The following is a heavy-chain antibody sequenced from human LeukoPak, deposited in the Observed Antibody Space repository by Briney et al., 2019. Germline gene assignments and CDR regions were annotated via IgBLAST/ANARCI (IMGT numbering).Heavy chain of an antibody. V-gene: IGHV4-59*01. D-gene: IGHD6-13*01. CDR1: GSSISSYY. CDR3: AGGYSSTFDY. CDR2: IYYSGST. J-gene: IGHJ4*02. Sequence: SETLSLTCTVSGSSISSYYWSWIRQPSGKGLEWIGYIYYSGSTNYNPSLKSRVTISVDTSKNQFSLKLSSVTAADTAVYYCAGGYSSTFDYWGQGTLVTVSS.